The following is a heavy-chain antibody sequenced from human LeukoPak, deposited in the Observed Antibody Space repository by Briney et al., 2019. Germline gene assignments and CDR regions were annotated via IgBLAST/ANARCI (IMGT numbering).Heavy chain of an antibody. CDR3: ARDGSRIAAAGTSGPH. CDR1: GGSINSGGYF. CDR2: VYYSGST. Sequence: PSETLSLTCTVSGGSINSGGYFWSWIRQVPGRGLEWIGFVYYSGSTYYNPSLQSRITISVDTSKNQFSLKLSSVTAADTAVYYCARDGSRIAAAGTSGPHWGQGTLVTVSS. D-gene: IGHD6-13*01. J-gene: IGHJ4*02. V-gene: IGHV4-31*03.